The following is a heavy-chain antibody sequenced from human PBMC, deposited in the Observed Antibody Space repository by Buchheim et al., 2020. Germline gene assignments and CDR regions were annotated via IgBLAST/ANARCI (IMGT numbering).Heavy chain of an antibody. D-gene: IGHD3-22*01. Sequence: EVQLLESGGGVVRPGGSLRLSCAASGFTFDDYGMTWIRQAPGKGLDWVSAISGHGVSTYYADSVKGRFTLSRDNSKNTLYLQMNSLRAEDTAIYYCAKDSTYFESSGNFDYWGQGTL. CDR1: GFTFDDYG. J-gene: IGHJ4*02. CDR2: ISGHGVST. V-gene: IGHV3-23*01. CDR3: AKDSTYFESSGNFDY.